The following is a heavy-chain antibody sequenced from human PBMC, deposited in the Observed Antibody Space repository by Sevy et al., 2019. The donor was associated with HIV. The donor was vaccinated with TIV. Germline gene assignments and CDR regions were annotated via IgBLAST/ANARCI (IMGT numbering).Heavy chain of an antibody. J-gene: IGHJ4*02. CDR1: GFTFSNYW. V-gene: IGHV3-7*01. CDR3: AREQLTGAKPDYFDY. Sequence: GGSLRLSCAVSGFTFSNYWMSWVRQAPGKGLECVANINQDGGQKYYLDSVKGRFFVSRNNAKNSLYLQMDSLRAEDTGVYYCAREQLTGAKPDYFDYWGQGTMVTVSS. D-gene: IGHD1-7*01. CDR2: INQDGGQK.